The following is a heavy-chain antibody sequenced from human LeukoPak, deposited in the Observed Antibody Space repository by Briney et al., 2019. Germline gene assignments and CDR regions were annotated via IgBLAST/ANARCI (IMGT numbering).Heavy chain of an antibody. Sequence: RGSLRLSCAASGFTFSSYAMSWVRQAPGKGLEWVSAISGSGGSTYYADSVKGRFTISRDNSKNTLYLQMNSLRAEDTAVYYCAKGHIVVVVAATGGYYFDYWGQGTLVTVSS. D-gene: IGHD2-15*01. CDR1: GFTFSSYA. J-gene: IGHJ4*02. V-gene: IGHV3-23*01. CDR3: AKGHIVVVVAATGGYYFDY. CDR2: ISGSGGST.